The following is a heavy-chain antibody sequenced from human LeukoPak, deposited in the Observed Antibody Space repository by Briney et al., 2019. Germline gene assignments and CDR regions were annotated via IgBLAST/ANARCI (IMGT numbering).Heavy chain of an antibody. J-gene: IGHJ6*03. Sequence: GGSLRLSCAASGFTFSSYAMHRVRQAPGKGLEWVAVISYDGSNKYYADSVKGRFTISRDNSKNTLYLQMNSLRAEDTAVYYCAGPNGRDYSSDYYYYYMDVWGKGTTVTVSS. CDR1: GFTFSSYA. D-gene: IGHD4-11*01. CDR2: ISYDGSNK. V-gene: IGHV3-30*01. CDR3: AGPNGRDYSSDYYYYYMDV.